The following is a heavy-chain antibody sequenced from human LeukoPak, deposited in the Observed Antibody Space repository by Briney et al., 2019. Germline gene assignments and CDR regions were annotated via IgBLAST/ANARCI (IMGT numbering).Heavy chain of an antibody. J-gene: IGHJ4*02. CDR1: GFTFSSYA. D-gene: IGHD2-8*01. CDR3: AKDTSIGKYCTNGVCSPFDY. V-gene: IGHV3-23*01. Sequence: PGGSLRLSCAGSGFTFSSYAMSWVRQAPGQGLEWVSVISDSGDYTSYADSVRGRFTISRDNSRNTLYLQTISLRPEDTAVYYCAKDTSIGKYCTNGVCSPFDYWGQGTLVTVPS. CDR2: ISDSGDYT.